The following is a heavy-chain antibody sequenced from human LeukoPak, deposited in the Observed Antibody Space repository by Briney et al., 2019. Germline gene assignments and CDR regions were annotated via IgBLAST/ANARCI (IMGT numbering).Heavy chain of an antibody. J-gene: IGHJ5*02. V-gene: IGHV2-5*02. CDR1: GFSAISRGVA. CDR3: AHNSATLTTNYFGP. CDR2: IYWDDDK. Sequence: SGPTLVNPTQTLTLTCTFSGFSAISRGVAVGWIRQPPGKALEWLALIYWDDDKRYSPSLKNRLTITKDTSKNQVVLTMTNLDPVDTATYYCAHNSATLTTNYFGPWGQGILVTVSS. D-gene: IGHD4-17*01.